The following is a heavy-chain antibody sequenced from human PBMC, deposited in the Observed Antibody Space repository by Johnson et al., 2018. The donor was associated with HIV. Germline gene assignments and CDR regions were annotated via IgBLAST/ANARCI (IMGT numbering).Heavy chain of an antibody. D-gene: IGHD1/OR15-1a*01. CDR3: ARDLGNWDSPRSAFDI. CDR2: ISSSGSTI. V-gene: IGHV3-11*04. J-gene: IGHJ3*02. Sequence: QVQLVESGGGLVKPGGSLRLSCAASGFSFSDYYMTLIRQAPGKGLEWVSYISSSGSTIYYADSVKGRFTISRDNAKNSLYLQVNSLRAEDTAVYYCARDLGNWDSPRSAFDIWGQGTMVTVSS. CDR1: GFSFSDYY.